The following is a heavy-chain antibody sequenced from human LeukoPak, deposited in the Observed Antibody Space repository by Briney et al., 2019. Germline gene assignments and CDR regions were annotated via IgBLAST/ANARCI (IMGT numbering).Heavy chain of an antibody. V-gene: IGHV3-21*05. CDR2: ISSSSSYI. J-gene: IGHJ5*01. D-gene: IGHD3-10*01. CDR3: ARNNWFGEFENWFDS. Sequence: GGSLRLSCAASGFTFSSYAMSWVRQAPGKGLEWVSYISSSSSYIYYGDSMKGRFTISRDNAKNSLYLQMNSLRAEDTAVYYCARNNWFGEFENWFDSWGQGTLVTVSS. CDR1: GFTFSSYA.